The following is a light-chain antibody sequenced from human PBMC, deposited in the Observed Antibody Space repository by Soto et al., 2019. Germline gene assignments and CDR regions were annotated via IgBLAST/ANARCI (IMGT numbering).Light chain of an antibody. CDR1: QSISRW. CDR2: DAS. Sequence: DIQMTQSHSTLSASLLGRVTITCRASQSISRWLAWYQQKPGKAPKILISDASILENGVPSRFSGTGSGTEFTLTISNLQPDHFATYFCQQYNSFSLITFGQGTRLEIK. J-gene: IGKJ5*01. CDR3: QQYNSFSLIT. V-gene: IGKV1-5*01.